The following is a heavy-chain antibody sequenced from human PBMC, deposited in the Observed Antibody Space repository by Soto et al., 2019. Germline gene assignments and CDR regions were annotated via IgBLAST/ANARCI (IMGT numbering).Heavy chain of an antibody. J-gene: IGHJ3*02. CDR3: TSHLRELSFPGAFEI. D-gene: IGHD3-16*02. CDR1: GFTVSGSA. V-gene: IGHV3-73*01. Sequence: EVQLVESGGGLVQPGGSLKLSCAASGFTVSGSAVHWVRQASGKGLEWVGRIRSKTNSYATAYAASVKGRFTISRDDSKNTAYLQMNSLKTEDTAVYYCTSHLRELSFPGAFEIWGQGTMVTVSS. CDR2: IRSKTNSYAT.